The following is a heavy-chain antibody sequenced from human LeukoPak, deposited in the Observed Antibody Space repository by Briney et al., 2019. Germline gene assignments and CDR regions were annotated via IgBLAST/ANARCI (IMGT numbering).Heavy chain of an antibody. V-gene: IGHV3-53*01. CDR3: ARENYYDSSGNFDY. J-gene: IGHJ4*02. CDR2: IHNGDST. CDR1: GFSVSSTY. D-gene: IGHD3-22*01. Sequence: PGGSLRLSCAASGFSVSSTYMTWVRQAPGKGLEWVSVIHNGDSTNYADSVKGRFTISRDNSKNTLYLQMNSLRADDTAVYYCARENYYDSSGNFDYWGQGTLVTVSS.